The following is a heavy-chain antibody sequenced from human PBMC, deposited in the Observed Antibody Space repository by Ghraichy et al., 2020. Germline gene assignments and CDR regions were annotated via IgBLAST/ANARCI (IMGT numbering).Heavy chain of an antibody. CDR3: ARVTRTVRPAASFYYNYMDV. CDR2: INHSGST. CDR1: GGSFSAYF. V-gene: IGHV4-34*01. Sequence: SETLSLSCTVYGGSFSAYFWSWIRQPPGKGLEWIGEINHSGSTNYNPSLKSRATISVDTSKTQFSLTVTSLTAADTAVYYCARVTRTVRPAASFYYNYMDVWGKGTTVTVS. J-gene: IGHJ6*03. D-gene: IGHD2-2*01.